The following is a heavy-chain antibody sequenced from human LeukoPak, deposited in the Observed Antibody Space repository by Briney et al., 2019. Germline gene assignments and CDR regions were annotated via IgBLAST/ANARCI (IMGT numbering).Heavy chain of an antibody. D-gene: IGHD1-14*01. J-gene: IGHJ4*02. CDR1: GFTFSDYY. CDR3: ARDFSGPSNLY. CDR2: ISSSGSTI. Sequence: GGSLRLSCAASGFTFSDYYMSWIRQAPGKGLEWVSYISSSGSTIYYADSVKGRFIISRDNDKNSLYLQMNSLRVEDTAVYYCARDFSGPSNLYWGQGTLVTVSS. V-gene: IGHV3-11*04.